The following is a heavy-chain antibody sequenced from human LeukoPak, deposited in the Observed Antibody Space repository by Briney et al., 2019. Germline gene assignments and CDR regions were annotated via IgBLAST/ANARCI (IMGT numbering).Heavy chain of an antibody. Sequence: SVKVSCKASGFTFSSSAVQWVRQARGQGLEWIGWIVVGGGNTNYAQRFQDRVTITRDMSTSTAYMELSSLRSEDTAVYYCAAEIYGGNSDCCTFDFWGPGTPVTVSS. D-gene: IGHD4-23*01. CDR2: IVVGGGNT. J-gene: IGHJ3*01. CDR3: AAEIYGGNSDCCTFDF. V-gene: IGHV1-58*01. CDR1: GFTFSSSA.